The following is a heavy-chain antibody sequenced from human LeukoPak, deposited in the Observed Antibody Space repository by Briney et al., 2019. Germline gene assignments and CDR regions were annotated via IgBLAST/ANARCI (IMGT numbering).Heavy chain of an antibody. J-gene: IGHJ4*02. Sequence: GRSLRLSCAASGFTFSSYAMHWVRQAPGKGLEWVAVTSYDGSNKYYADSVKGRFTISRDNSKNTLYLQMNSLRAEDTAVYYCAGESNGDYLHYWGQGTLVAVSS. CDR3: AGESNGDYLHY. D-gene: IGHD4-17*01. CDR1: GFTFSSYA. CDR2: TSYDGSNK. V-gene: IGHV3-30*04.